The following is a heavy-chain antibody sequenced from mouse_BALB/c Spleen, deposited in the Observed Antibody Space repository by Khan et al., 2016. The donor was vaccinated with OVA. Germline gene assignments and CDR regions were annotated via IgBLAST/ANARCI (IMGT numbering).Heavy chain of an antibody. V-gene: IGHV5-6*01. CDR1: GFTFSTYG. CDR2: ISSGGSYT. J-gene: IGHJ3*01. Sequence: EVQLQESGGDLVKPEGSLKLSCAASGFTFSTYGMSWVRQTPDKRLEWVATISSGGSYTYYPDSVQGRFTISRDNAKNTLYLQMSSLKSEDTAMFYCARLAYYYDSEGFDYGGQGTLVNGS. CDR3: ARLAYYYDSEGFDY. D-gene: IGHD1-1*01.